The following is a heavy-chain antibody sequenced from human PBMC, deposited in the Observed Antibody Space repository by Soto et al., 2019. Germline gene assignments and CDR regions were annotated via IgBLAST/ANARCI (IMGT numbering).Heavy chain of an antibody. CDR2: MGVGAVST. V-gene: IGHV3-23*01. CDR1: EFIFVNFA. J-gene: IGHJ3*02. CDR3: AKDSFSHNGIYDPFDI. Sequence: EVQLLESGGGLVQPGGPLSLSCAAFEFIFVNFALSWVRQGPGRGLEWVSVMGVGAVSTNCAASVKGRCTVARDNSKNTVYLQLDSLRDDDTAVYYCAKDSFSHNGIYDPFDIWGQGTMVTVSS. D-gene: IGHD3-3*02.